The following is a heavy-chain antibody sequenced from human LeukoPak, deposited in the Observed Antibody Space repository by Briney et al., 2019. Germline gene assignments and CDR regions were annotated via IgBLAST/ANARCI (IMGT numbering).Heavy chain of an antibody. CDR3: ARDRGRYYMDV. J-gene: IGHJ6*03. V-gene: IGHV3-11*04. D-gene: IGHD6-25*01. CDR2: IRSTGSST. Sequence: GGSLRLSCTASGFTFRDYYVTWLRQAPGKGLEWVSYIRSTGSSTAYADSVKGRFAISRDNAKNSLYLQMNGLRVEDTAVYYCARDRGRYYMDVWGKGTTVTISS. CDR1: GFTFRDYY.